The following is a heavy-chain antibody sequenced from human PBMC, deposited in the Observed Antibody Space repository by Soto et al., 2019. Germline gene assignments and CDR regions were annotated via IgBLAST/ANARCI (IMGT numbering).Heavy chain of an antibody. Sequence: QVQLQESGPGLVKPSETLSLTCTVCGGSISSYYWSWIRQPPGKGLEWIGYIYYSGSTNYNPSLKSRVTISVDTSKNQFSLKLSSVTAADTAVYYCASRSGSLDYWGQGTLVTVSS. V-gene: IGHV4-59*01. CDR2: IYYSGST. CDR3: ASRSGSLDY. J-gene: IGHJ4*02. CDR1: GGSISSYY. D-gene: IGHD3-10*01.